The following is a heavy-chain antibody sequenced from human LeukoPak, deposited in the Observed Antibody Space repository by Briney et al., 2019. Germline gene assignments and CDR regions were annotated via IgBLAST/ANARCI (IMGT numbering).Heavy chain of an antibody. D-gene: IGHD3-22*01. Sequence: PSETLSLTCTVSGGSISSSSYYWGWIHQPPGKGLEWIGNIYYSGSTYYNPSLKSRVTISVDTSKNQFSLKLSSVTAADTAVYYCASHHQTYYYDSSGYYQIDYWGQGTLVTVSS. J-gene: IGHJ4*02. CDR3: ASHHQTYYYDSSGYYQIDY. CDR2: IYYSGST. CDR1: GGSISSSSYY. V-gene: IGHV4-39*01.